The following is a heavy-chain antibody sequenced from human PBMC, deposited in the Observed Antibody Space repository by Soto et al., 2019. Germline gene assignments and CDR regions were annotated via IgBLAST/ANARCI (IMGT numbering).Heavy chain of an antibody. CDR1: GGSFSGYY. CDR3: ARGRDGDSYSSSSTFDY. D-gene: IGHD6-6*01. CDR2: INHSGST. V-gene: IGHV4-34*01. J-gene: IGHJ4*02. Sequence: QVQLQQWGAGLLKPSETLSLTCAVYGGSFSGYYWSCIRQPPGKGLEWIGEINHSGSTNYNPSLKSRVTISVDTSKNQFSLKLSSVTAADTAVYYCARGRDGDSYSSSSTFDYWGQGTLVTVSS.